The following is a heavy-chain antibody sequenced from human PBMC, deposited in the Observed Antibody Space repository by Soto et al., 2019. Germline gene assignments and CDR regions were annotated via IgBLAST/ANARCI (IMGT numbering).Heavy chain of an antibody. V-gene: IGHV1-3*01. D-gene: IGHD2-15*01. CDR1: GYTFTRYP. CDR2: INPDNCNT. CDR3: ARGIATGQLDP. Sequence: QVQLVQSGAEVKKPGASVKISCKASGYTFTRYPMNWVRQAPGQRLEWMGWINPDNCNTKSSQKFQDRVIITRDTSASTAYMDLSSLRSEDTAVYYCARGIATGQLDPWGQGTLVTVSS. J-gene: IGHJ5*02.